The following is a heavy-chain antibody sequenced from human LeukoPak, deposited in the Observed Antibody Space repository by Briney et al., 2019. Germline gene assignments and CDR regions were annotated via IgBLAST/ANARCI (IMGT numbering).Heavy chain of an antibody. V-gene: IGHV1-69*15. CDR2: IIPIFGTA. D-gene: IGHD3-22*01. CDR3: ARDGGDYYDSSGYRH. J-gene: IGHJ4*02. CDR1: GGTFSSYA. Sequence: GSSVKISCKASGGTFSSYAISWVRQAPRQRLEWIGRIIPIFGTANYAQKYQGRVTITPDESTSTAYMGQSSLRSEDTAVYYCARDGGDYYDSSGYRHWGQGTLVTVSS.